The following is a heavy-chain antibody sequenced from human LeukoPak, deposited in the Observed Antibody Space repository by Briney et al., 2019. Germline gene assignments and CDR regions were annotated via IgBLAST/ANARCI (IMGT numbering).Heavy chain of an antibody. J-gene: IGHJ4*02. V-gene: IGHV3-23*01. D-gene: IGHD2-15*01. Sequence: GGSLRLSCAASGFTFSSYMMSWVRQAPGKGLEWVSTITTSGSSTYYADSVKGRFTISRDNSKNTLYLQMNSLRAEDTAIYYCAEYCSGGSCYSGLAYWGQGTLVTVSS. CDR1: GFTFSSYM. CDR2: ITTSGSST. CDR3: AEYCSGGSCYSGLAY.